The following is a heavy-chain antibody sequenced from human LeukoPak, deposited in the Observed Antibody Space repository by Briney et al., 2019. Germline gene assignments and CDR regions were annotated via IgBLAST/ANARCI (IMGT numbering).Heavy chain of an antibody. Sequence: GASVKVSCKASGYTFTSYGISWVRQAPGQGLEWVGWISAYNGNTNYAQKLQGRVTMTTDTSTSTAYMELRSLRSDDTAVYYCARVEYYYDSSGYTPRTHYRIWGQGTLVTVSS. CDR3: ARVEYYYDSSGYTPRTHYRI. V-gene: IGHV1-18*01. CDR2: ISAYNGNT. J-gene: IGHJ4*02. CDR1: GYTFTSYG. D-gene: IGHD3-22*01.